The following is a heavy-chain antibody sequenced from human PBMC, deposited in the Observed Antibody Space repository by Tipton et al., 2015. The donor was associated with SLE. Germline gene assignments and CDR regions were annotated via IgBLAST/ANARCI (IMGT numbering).Heavy chain of an antibody. V-gene: IGHV4-38-2*01. CDR2: IYQSGNT. D-gene: IGHD3-22*01. CDR1: GFSISSGYY. Sequence: GLVKPSETLSLSCDVSGFSISSGYYWGWIRQPPGKGLEWIGSIYQSGNTYYNPSLKSRVSLSIDTFKNQLFLRRNSVTAADTAVYYCARHDYDDNGYYMHYFDYWGQGTLVTVSS. J-gene: IGHJ4*02. CDR3: ARHDYDDNGYYMHYFDY.